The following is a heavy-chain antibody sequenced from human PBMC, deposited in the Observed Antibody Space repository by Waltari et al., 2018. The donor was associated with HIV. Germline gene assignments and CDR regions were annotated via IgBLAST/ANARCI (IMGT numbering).Heavy chain of an antibody. D-gene: IGHD3-10*01. CDR1: GSHLSPGYF. Sequence: QVQLQESGPGLVKPSETPSLTLPVSGSHLSPGYFWGWNRQPPGKALEWIGSMFHNGSTYYNPSLKSRVTISVDTSKNQFSLKLSSVTSADTAIYYCAREWGTLMVAWFDPWGQGTLVTVSS. V-gene: IGHV4-38-2*02. J-gene: IGHJ5*02. CDR2: MFHNGST. CDR3: AREWGTLMVAWFDP.